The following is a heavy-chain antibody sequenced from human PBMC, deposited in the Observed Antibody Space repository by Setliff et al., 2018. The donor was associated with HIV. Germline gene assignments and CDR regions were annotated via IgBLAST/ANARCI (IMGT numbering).Heavy chain of an antibody. CDR1: GYTFTGYY. V-gene: IGHV1-2*04. CDR2: INPNSGGT. D-gene: IGHD4-17*01. J-gene: IGHJ6*02. CDR3: ARGGLGGDYGVGVFYYYYYGMDV. Sequence: ASVKVSCKASGYTFTGYYMHWVRQAPGQGLEWMGWINPNSGGTNYAQKFQGWVTMTRGTSISTAYMELSRLRSDDTAVYYCARGGLGGDYGVGVFYYYYYGMDVWGQGTTVTAP.